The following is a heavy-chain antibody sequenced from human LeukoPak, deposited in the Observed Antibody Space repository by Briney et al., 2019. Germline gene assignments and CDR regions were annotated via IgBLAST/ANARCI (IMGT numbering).Heavy chain of an antibody. CDR3: AKDQTAAVGQLDY. CDR1: GLSFSNYA. V-gene: IGHV3-23*01. D-gene: IGHD6-13*01. Sequence: GGSLRLSCTASGLSFSNYAMTWVRQAPGKGLEWASVISASGTDTYYADSVRGRFTISRDNSQNTLYLHMNSLRAEDTAVYYCAKDQTAAVGQLDYWGQGTLVTVSS. CDR2: ISASGTDT. J-gene: IGHJ4*02.